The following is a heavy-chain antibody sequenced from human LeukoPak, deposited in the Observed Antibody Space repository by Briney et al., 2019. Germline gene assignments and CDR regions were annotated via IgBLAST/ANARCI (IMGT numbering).Heavy chain of an antibody. V-gene: IGHV3-23*01. CDR3: AKDYEPLVGVHRWGDWFDP. J-gene: IGHJ5*02. CDR1: GFTFDDYA. CDR2: ISGTGGST. Sequence: QPGGSLRLSCVASGFTFDDYAMTWVRQAPGKGLEWVSLISGTGGSTYYADSVKGRFTISRDNSKNTLYLQMNSLRAEDTAVYYCAKDYEPLVGVHRWGDWFDPWGQGTLVTVSS. D-gene: IGHD1-26*01.